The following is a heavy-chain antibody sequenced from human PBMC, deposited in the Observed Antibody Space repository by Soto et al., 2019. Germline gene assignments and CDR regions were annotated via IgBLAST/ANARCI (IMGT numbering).Heavy chain of an antibody. D-gene: IGHD3-3*01. CDR3: ASGSRVLRFLEWSIIGGNYFDY. V-gene: IGHV4-34*01. Sequence: WETLSLTGAVYGGPFSGYYWSWIRQPPGKGLEWIGEINHSGSTNYNPSLKSRVTISVDTSKNQFSLKLSSVTAADTAVYYCASGSRVLRFLEWSIIGGNYFDYWGQGTLVTVSS. J-gene: IGHJ4*02. CDR1: GGPFSGYY. CDR2: INHSGST.